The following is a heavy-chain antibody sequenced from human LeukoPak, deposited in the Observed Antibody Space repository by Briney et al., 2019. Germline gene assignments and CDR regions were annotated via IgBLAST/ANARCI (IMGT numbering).Heavy chain of an antibody. CDR2: MNPNSGNT. V-gene: IGHV1-8*01. J-gene: IGHJ5*02. D-gene: IGHD2-2*01. Sequence: ASVKVSCKASGYTFTSYDINWVRQATGQGLEWMGWMNPNSGNTGYAQKFQGRVTMTRNTSISTAYMELSRLRSEDTAVYYCARSNEPSSWWFDPWGQGTLVTVSS. CDR1: GYTFTSYD. CDR3: ARSNEPSSWWFDP.